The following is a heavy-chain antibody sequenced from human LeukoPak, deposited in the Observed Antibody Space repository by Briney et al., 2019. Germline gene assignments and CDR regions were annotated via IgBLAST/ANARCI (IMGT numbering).Heavy chain of an antibody. J-gene: IGHJ4*02. CDR3: ARATSITVIVVAKYYFDY. D-gene: IGHD3-22*01. CDR1: GGSFSAYY. CDR2: ITHSGST. V-gene: IGHV4-34*01. Sequence: SETLSLTCAVYGGSFSAYYWSWIRQPPGEGLEWIGEITHSGSTNYNPSLKSRVTISVDTSKNQFSLKLSSVTAADTAVYYCARATSITVIVVAKYYFDYWGQGALVTVSS.